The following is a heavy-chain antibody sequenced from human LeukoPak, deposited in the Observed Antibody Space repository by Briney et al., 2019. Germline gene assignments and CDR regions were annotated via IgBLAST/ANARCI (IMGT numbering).Heavy chain of an antibody. J-gene: IGHJ4*02. CDR3: ARRGVGYDFWSGSYITGFDY. Sequence: SETLSLTCAVYGASFSGYYCSWIRQPPGEWLEWVGEINHGGTTNYNPSLKSRVTISLDTSKHQLPPKLSSVNAGDTAVHYCARRGVGYDFWSGSYITGFDYWGKGTLVPVSP. CDR2: INHGGTT. V-gene: IGHV4-34*01. D-gene: IGHD3-3*01. CDR1: GASFSGYY.